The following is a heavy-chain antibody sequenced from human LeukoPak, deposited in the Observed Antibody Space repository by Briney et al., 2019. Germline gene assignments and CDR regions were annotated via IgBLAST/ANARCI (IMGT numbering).Heavy chain of an antibody. Sequence: KTGGSLRLSXAASGFTFSNAWMSWVRQAPGKGLEWVGRIKSKTDGGTTDYAAPVKGRFSISRDDSKNTLYLQMNSLKTEDTAVYYCTTDYYYDSSGYYSGDYWGQGTLVTVSS. CDR2: IKSKTDGGTT. CDR1: GFTFSNAW. J-gene: IGHJ4*02. V-gene: IGHV3-15*01. D-gene: IGHD3-22*01. CDR3: TTDYYYDSSGYYSGDY.